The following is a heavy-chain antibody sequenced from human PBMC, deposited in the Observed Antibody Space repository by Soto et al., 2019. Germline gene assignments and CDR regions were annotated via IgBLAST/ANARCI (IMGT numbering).Heavy chain of an antibody. D-gene: IGHD6-19*01. Sequence: EVQLLESGGGLVQPGGSLRLSCAASGFTFSSYAMSWVRQAPGKGLEWVSAISGSGGSTYYAYSVKGRFSISRDNSKNTLYLQMNSLRAEDTAVYYCAKDRSSGWFTRWGQGTLVTVSS. J-gene: IGHJ5*02. CDR1: GFTFSSYA. CDR3: AKDRSSGWFTR. V-gene: IGHV3-23*01. CDR2: ISGSGGST.